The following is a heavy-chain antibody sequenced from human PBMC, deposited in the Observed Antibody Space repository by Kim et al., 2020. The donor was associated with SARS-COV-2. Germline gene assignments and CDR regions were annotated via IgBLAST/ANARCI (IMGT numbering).Heavy chain of an antibody. D-gene: IGHD6-19*01. CDR3: ARVHGHGQWRSWFDP. V-gene: IGHV4-59*01. J-gene: IGHJ5*02. CDR2: IYYSGST. Sequence: SETLSLTCTVSGGSISSYYWSWIRQPPGKGLEWIGYIYYSGSTNYNPSLKSRVTISVDTSKNQFSLKLSSVTAADTAVYYCARVHGHGQWRSWFDPWGQGTLVTVSS. CDR1: GGSISSYY.